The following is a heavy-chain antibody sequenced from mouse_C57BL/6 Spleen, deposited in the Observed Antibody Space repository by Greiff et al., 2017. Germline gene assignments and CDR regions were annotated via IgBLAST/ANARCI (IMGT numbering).Heavy chain of an antibody. CDR3: TRDSNYVAMDY. Sequence: EVQVVESGEGLVKPGGSLKLSCAASGFTFSSYAMSWVRQTPEKRLEWVAYISSGGDYIYYADTVKGRFTISRDNARNTLYLQMSSLKSEDTAMYYCTRDSNYVAMDYWGQGTSVTVSS. V-gene: IGHV5-9-1*02. CDR2: ISSGGDYI. D-gene: IGHD2-5*01. J-gene: IGHJ4*01. CDR1: GFTFSSYA.